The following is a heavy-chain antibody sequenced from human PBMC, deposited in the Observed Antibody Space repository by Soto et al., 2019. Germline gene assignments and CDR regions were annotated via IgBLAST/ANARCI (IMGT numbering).Heavy chain of an antibody. D-gene: IGHD6-6*01. CDR2: IYSGGST. J-gene: IGHJ5*02. V-gene: IGHV3-53*01. CDR1: GLTVSNNY. Sequence: PGGSLRLSCAASGLTVSNNYMSWVRQAPGKGLEWVAVIYSGGSTYYADSVKGRFTILRDNSKNTLYLQMNSLRAEDTAVYYCARGAYSSSSGGWFDPWGQGTLVAVSS. CDR3: ARGAYSSSSGGWFDP.